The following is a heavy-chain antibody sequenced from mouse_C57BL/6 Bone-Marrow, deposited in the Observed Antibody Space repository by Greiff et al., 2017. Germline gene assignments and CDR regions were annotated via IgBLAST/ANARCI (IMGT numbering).Heavy chain of an antibody. Sequence: VKLQQPGAELVKPGASVKLSCKASGYTFTSYWMHWVKQRPGQGLEWIGMIHPNSGSTNYNEKFKSKATLTVDKSSSTAYMQLSSLTSEDSAVDYCANWGVRFAYWGRGNLITVSA. V-gene: IGHV1-64*01. CDR3: ANWGVRFAY. J-gene: IGHJ3*01. CDR1: GYTFTSYW. CDR2: IHPNSGST. D-gene: IGHD4-1*02.